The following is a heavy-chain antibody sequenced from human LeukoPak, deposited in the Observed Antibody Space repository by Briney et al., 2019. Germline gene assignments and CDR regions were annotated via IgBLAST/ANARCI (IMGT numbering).Heavy chain of an antibody. CDR2: INSDGSIK. D-gene: IGHD3-22*01. CDR1: GFTFSSYW. J-gene: IGHJ4*02. Sequence: GGSLRLSCAVSGFTFSSYWMRWVRQAPGKGLVWVSRINSDGSIKTYAESVKGRFTISRGNAKKTLYLHMNSLRAEDTAMYYCARAGNGYYADWGQGALVTVSS. V-gene: IGHV3-74*01. CDR3: ARAGNGYYAD.